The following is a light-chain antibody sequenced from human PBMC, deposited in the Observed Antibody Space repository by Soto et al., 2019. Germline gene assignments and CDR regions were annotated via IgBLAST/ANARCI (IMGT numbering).Light chain of an antibody. J-gene: IGKJ4*01. Sequence: IQMTQSPSSLSASIGDRVTITCQASHDIRNSLNWYQQTPGKPPKLLISDASNLELGVPSKFSGTGFGTDFSFTIINLQPEDIATYYCQQYDNFPLTFGGGTKVDIK. CDR3: QQYDNFPLT. CDR1: HDIRNS. CDR2: DAS. V-gene: IGKV1-33*01.